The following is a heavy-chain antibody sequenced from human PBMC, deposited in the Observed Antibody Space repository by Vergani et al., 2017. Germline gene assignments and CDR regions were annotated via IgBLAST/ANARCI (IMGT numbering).Heavy chain of an antibody. V-gene: IGHV3-43*02. D-gene: IGHD3-22*01. CDR3: AKDIAAYDSSGYLCAFDI. J-gene: IGHJ3*02. CDR2: ISGDGGST. Sequence: EVQLVESGGGVVQPGGSLRLSCAASGFTFDDYAMHWVRQAPGKGLEWVSLISGDGGSTYYADSVKGRFTISRDNSKNSLYLQMNSLRTEDTALYYCAKDIAAYDSSGYLCAFDIWGQGTMVTVSS. CDR1: GFTFDDYA.